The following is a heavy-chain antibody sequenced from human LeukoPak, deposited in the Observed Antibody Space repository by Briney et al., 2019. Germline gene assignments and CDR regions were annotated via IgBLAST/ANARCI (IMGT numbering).Heavy chain of an antibody. D-gene: IGHD2/OR15-2a*01. J-gene: IGHJ3*02. CDR1: GGSISSYY. CDR2: IYYSGST. V-gene: IGHV4-59*01. Sequence: KASETLSLTCTVSGGSISSYYWSWIRQPPGKGLEWIGYIYYSGSTNYNPSLKSRVTISVDTSKNQFSLKLSSVTAADTAVYYCASKIANDAFDIWGQGTMVTVSS. CDR3: ASKIANDAFDI.